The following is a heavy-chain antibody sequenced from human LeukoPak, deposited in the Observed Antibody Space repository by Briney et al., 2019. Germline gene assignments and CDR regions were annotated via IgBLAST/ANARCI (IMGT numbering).Heavy chain of an antibody. J-gene: IGHJ3*02. CDR1: GGSFSGYY. CDR3: TRRPLRYFDRPNAFDI. V-gene: IGHV4-34*01. Sequence: SETLSLTCAVYGGSFSGYYWSWIRHPPGKGLEWIGDINHSESTNSNTSLKSPVTISVDTSKNQFSLKLSSVTAADTAVYYCTRRPLRYFDRPNAFDIWGKGTMVTVSS. D-gene: IGHD3-9*01. CDR2: INHSEST.